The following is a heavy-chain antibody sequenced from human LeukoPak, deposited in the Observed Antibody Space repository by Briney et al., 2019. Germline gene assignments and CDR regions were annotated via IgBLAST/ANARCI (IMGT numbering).Heavy chain of an antibody. D-gene: IGHD2-2*01. J-gene: IGHJ4*02. V-gene: IGHV3-74*01. CDR3: AREFYCTSASCHDY. CDR1: GFTSRSYW. CDR2: INIDGSST. Sequence: GGSLRLSRAAPGFTSRSYWMHWGRQALRKGLLWVSHINIDGSSTTYADSVQGRLTTSRDNATNTLYLQMNSLRAEDTAVYYCAREFYCTSASCHDYWGQGTLVTVSS.